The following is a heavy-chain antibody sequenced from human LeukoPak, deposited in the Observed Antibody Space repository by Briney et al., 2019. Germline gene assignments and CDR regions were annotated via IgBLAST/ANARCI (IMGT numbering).Heavy chain of an antibody. CDR3: ARGLSSTRRESDY. Sequence: PSETLSLTCSVSGDSLSNFYWSWIRQPPGKGLEWIGYIDYRGRTSYSPSLKSRVTISIDTSKNQFSLRLKSMAAADTAVYFCARGLSSTRRESDYWGQGTLVTVSS. J-gene: IGHJ4*02. CDR1: GDSLSNFY. D-gene: IGHD3-10*01. V-gene: IGHV4-59*01. CDR2: IDYRGRT.